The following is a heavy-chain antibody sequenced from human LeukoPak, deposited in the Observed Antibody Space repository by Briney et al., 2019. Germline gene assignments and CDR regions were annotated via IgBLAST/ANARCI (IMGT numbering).Heavy chain of an antibody. Sequence: PSETLSLTCAVYGGSFSGYYWSWIRQPPGKGLEWIGEINHSGSNKYNPSPKSRVTISVDTSKNQFSLKLSSVTAADTGVYYCARPYASDIKYDHWNQVTLVTVSS. CDR2: INHSGSN. V-gene: IGHV4-34*01. CDR3: ARPYASDIKYDH. CDR1: GGSFSGYY. J-gene: IGHJ4*02. D-gene: IGHD3-16*01.